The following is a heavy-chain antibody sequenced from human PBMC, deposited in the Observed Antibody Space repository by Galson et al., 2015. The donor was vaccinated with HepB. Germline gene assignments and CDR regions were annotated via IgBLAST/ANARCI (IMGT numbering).Heavy chain of an antibody. Sequence: LRLSCAASGFTVSSDYMSWVRQAPGKGLEWVSVIYTGGSTYYADSVKGRFTISRDNSKNTLYLQMNSLRAEDTAVYYCAREAGGGSGNYNFDYWGQGTLVTVSS. CDR3: AREAGGGSGNYNFDY. J-gene: IGHJ4*02. CDR2: IYTGGST. V-gene: IGHV3-53*01. CDR1: GFTVSSDY. D-gene: IGHD3-3*01.